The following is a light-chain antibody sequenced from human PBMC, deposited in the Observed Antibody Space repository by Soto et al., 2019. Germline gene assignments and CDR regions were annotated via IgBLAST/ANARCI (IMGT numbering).Light chain of an antibody. CDR3: QQYDTVPPYA. CDR1: QDVYIY. J-gene: IGKJ2*01. Sequence: QLTQSPASLSASIGDRVTITCQASQDVYIYLNWYQQKPGKAPTLLIYDASNLETGVPSRFSGTGSGTHFILTISSLEAEDFATYYCQQYDTVPPYAFGQGTKLEI. V-gene: IGKV1-33*01. CDR2: DAS.